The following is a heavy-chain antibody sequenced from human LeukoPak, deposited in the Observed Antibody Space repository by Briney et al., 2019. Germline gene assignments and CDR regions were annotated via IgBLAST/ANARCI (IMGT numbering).Heavy chain of an antibody. J-gene: IGHJ4*02. CDR3: AKVLYSGFPPYPFDS. Sequence: QTGGSLRLSCAASGFTFSTYAMHWVRQAPGKGLDWVAVISYDGSSKYYADSVKGRYTISRDNSKNTLYLQMNSLRTEDTAVYYCAKVLYSGFPPYPFDSWGQGTLVTVSS. V-gene: IGHV3-30*18. D-gene: IGHD1-26*01. CDR2: ISYDGSSK. CDR1: GFTFSTYA.